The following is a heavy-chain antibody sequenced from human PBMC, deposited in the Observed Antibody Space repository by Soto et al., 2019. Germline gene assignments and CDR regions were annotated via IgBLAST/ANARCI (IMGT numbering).Heavy chain of an antibody. CDR1: GFSFSSHN. Sequence: SGGSLRLSCAASGFSFSSHNMNWVRQAPGKGLEWVSSISSSSSYIYYADSVKGRFTISRDNAENSLYLQMNSLRAEDTAVYYCARDQGGPTVTTSDYWGQGTLVTVSS. D-gene: IGHD4-17*01. J-gene: IGHJ4*02. CDR3: ARDQGGPTVTTSDY. CDR2: ISSSSSYI. V-gene: IGHV3-21*01.